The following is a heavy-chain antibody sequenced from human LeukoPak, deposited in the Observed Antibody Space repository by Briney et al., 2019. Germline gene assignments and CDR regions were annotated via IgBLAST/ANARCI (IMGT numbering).Heavy chain of an antibody. CDR3: AKSHVGATYFDY. CDR1: GFTFDDYA. D-gene: IGHD1-26*01. CDR2: ISWNSGSI. J-gene: IGHJ4*02. V-gene: IGHV3-9*01. Sequence: GGSLRLSCAASGFTFDDYAMHWVRQAPGKGLEWVSGISWNSGSIGYADSVKGRFTISRDNAKKSLYLQMNSLRAEDTALYYCAKSHVGATYFDYWGQGTLVTVSS.